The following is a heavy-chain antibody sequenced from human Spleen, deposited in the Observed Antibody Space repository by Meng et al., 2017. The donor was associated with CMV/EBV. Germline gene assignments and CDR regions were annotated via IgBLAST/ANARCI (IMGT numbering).Heavy chain of an antibody. J-gene: IGHJ4*02. CDR2: IGHDGSDT. V-gene: IGHV3-30*02. CDR1: GFTFSRYG. D-gene: IGHD2-8*01. Sequence: GGSLRLSCAASGFTFSRYGMYWVRQAPGKGLEWAAIIGHDGSDTYYGDSVKGRFTISRDNSKNMLFLQMTNVRPEDTALYFCAKSRTDIVLVPADSWGQGTLVTVSS. CDR3: AKSRTDIVLVPADS.